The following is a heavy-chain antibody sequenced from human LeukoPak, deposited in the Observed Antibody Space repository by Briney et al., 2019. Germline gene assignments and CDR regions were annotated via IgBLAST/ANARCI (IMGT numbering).Heavy chain of an antibody. J-gene: IGHJ4*02. CDR1: GFTFSNYA. Sequence: PGGSLRLSCAASGFTFSNYAMSWVRQAPGKALEWVSTISSRGDSTYVADSVKGRFTISRDNSKNSLYLQMNTVRAEDTAVYYCVKGPRPAITVAHTVENWGQGTLVTVS. CDR2: ISSRGDST. CDR3: VKGPRPAITVAHTVEN. D-gene: IGHD6-19*01. V-gene: IGHV3-23*01.